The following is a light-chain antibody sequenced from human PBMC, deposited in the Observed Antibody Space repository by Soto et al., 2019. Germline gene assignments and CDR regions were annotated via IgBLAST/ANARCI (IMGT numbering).Light chain of an antibody. CDR2: DAS. V-gene: IGKV1-5*01. CDR1: QSIYKW. CDR3: QQYNSYSWT. J-gene: IGKJ1*01. Sequence: DIQMTQTPSTLSASVGDRVTITCRASQSIYKWLAWYQQKPGKAPKLLIYDASSLQTGVPSRFIGSGSGTDFTLTISSLQPDDFATYYCQQYNSYSWTFG.